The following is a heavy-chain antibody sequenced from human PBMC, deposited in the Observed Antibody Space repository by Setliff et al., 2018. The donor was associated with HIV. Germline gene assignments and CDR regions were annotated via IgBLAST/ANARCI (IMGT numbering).Heavy chain of an antibody. J-gene: IGHJ4*02. D-gene: IGHD6-6*01. V-gene: IGHV4-39*01. CDR3: ARHSGAARPNFDY. CDR2: IFYSGST. Sequence: PSETLSLTCTVSGGSIYSGVYYWGWVRQPPGKGLEWIGRIFYSGSTYYNPSLKSRVTISVDTSKNQFSLNLSSVTAADTTVYYCARHSGAARPNFDYWGQGTLVTVSS. CDR1: GGSIYSGVYY.